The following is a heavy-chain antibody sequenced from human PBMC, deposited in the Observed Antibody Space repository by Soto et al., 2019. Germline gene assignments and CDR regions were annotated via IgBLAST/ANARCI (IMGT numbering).Heavy chain of an antibody. V-gene: IGHV1-69*12. CDR2: IIPFFGTT. CDR3: ATLTSSSSQYYYFGMDV. Sequence: QVQLVQSGAEVKKPGSSVKVSCRSSRGTFSSYAISWVRQAPTQGLEWMGGIIPFFGTTNYAQKFQGRVTITADESPSTAYMEVISLRSEDTAVYFCATLTSSSSQYYYFGMDVWGQGTSVTVSS. CDR1: RGTFSSYA. J-gene: IGHJ6*02. D-gene: IGHD6-6*01.